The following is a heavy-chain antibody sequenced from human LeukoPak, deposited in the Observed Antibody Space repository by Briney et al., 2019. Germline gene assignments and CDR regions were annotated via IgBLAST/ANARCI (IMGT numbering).Heavy chain of an antibody. CDR2: ISSDGSNN. J-gene: IGHJ4*02. Sequence: GGSLRLSCAASGFTLSSYVMYWVRQAPGKGLEWVAAISSDGSNNYYADSVKGRFTISRDNSNNTLYLQMNSLRVDDMAVYYCARDEVSSWYDYFDSRGQGTLVTVSS. CDR3: ARDEVSSWYDYFDS. CDR1: GFTLSSYV. V-gene: IGHV3-30-3*01. D-gene: IGHD6-13*01.